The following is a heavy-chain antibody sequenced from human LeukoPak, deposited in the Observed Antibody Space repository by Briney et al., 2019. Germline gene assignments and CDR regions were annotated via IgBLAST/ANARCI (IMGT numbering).Heavy chain of an antibody. CDR1: GGSFSGYY. J-gene: IGHJ6*03. Sequence: PSETLSLTCAVYGGSFSGYYWSWIRQPPGKGLEWIGEINHSGSTNYNPSLKSRVTISVDTSKNQFSLKLSSVTAADTAVYYCARRKYYDFWSGPKTYYYYYMDVWGKGTTVTVSS. V-gene: IGHV4-34*01. CDR3: ARRKYYDFWSGPKTYYYYYMDV. CDR2: INHSGST. D-gene: IGHD3-3*01.